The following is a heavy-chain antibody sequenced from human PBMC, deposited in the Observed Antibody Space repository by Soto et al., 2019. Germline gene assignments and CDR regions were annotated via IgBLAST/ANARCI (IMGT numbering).Heavy chain of an antibody. CDR2: IKAGNGNP. V-gene: IGHV1-3*01. Sequence: ASVKRSCPAFGYTFTSSDMHWLRQAHGPRLEWLGWIKAGNGNPKYSQEFQGRVSITRDTSASTPDLELSSTSSEGRGEPYCGRELGQHLIKGWFGPWGQG. CDR1: GYTFTSSD. CDR3: GRELGQHLIKGWFGP. D-gene: IGHD6-13*01. J-gene: IGHJ5*01.